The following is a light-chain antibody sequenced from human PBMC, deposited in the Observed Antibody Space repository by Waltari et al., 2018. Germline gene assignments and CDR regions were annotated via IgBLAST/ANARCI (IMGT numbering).Light chain of an antibody. CDR1: SSDVGGYNF. CDR3: CSYAGSSTWV. J-gene: IGLJ3*02. CDR2: GVT. Sequence: QSALTQPHSVSGSPGQTVTISRTGTSSDVGGYNFVSWYQQHTGKAPKLIIYGVTQRPSGVPHRFSGSKSGNTASLTISGLQADDEADFHCCSYAGSSTWVFGGGTKLTVL. V-gene: IGLV2-11*01.